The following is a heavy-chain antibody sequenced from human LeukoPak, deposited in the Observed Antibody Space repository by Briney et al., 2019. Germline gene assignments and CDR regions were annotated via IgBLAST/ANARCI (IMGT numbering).Heavy chain of an antibody. CDR3: AREELGGSSTTIFDY. Sequence: GGSLRLSCAASGFTFSDYYMSWIRQAPGKGLEWVSYISSSGSTIYYADSVKGRFTISRDNAKNSLYLQMNSLRAGDTAVYYCAREELGGSSTTIFDYWGQGTLVTVSS. CDR2: ISSSGSTI. CDR1: GFTFSDYY. V-gene: IGHV3-11*01. J-gene: IGHJ4*02. D-gene: IGHD5/OR15-5a*01.